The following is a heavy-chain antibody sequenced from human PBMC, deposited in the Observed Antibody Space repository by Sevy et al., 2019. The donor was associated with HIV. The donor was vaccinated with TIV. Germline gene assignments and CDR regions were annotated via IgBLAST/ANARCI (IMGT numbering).Heavy chain of an antibody. CDR3: ARVSSIYYDRGYYYAMDV. Sequence: GGSLRLSCVVSRFTFSTYWMSWVRQAPGKGLEWVANINQDGGEKYHLDSVKGRFTISRDNAKNSLYLKMNSLRAEDSAVYFCARVSSIYYDRGYYYAMDVWGQGTTVTVSS. V-gene: IGHV3-7*01. CDR1: RFTFSTYW. J-gene: IGHJ6*02. D-gene: IGHD3-22*01. CDR2: INQDGGEK.